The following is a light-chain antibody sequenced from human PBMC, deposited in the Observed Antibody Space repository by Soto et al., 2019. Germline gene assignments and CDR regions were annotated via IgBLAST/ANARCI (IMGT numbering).Light chain of an antibody. Sequence: QSVLTQPPSVSAAPGQRVTISCSGSSSHIGNNYVSWYQQLPGTAPKLLIYDNNKRPSGIPDRFSGSKSGTSATLGITGLQTGDEADYYCGSWDYTLSVGVFGGGTKLTVL. CDR1: SSHIGNNY. CDR2: DNN. J-gene: IGLJ2*01. CDR3: GSWDYTLSVGV. V-gene: IGLV1-51*01.